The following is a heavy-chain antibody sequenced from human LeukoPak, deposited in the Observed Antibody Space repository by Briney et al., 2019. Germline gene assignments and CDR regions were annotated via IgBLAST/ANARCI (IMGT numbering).Heavy chain of an antibody. Sequence: GRSLRLSCAASGFTFDDYAMHWVRQAPGKGLEWVSGISWNSGSIGYADSVKGRFTISRDNAKNSLYLQMNSLRAEDTALYYCAKEPMVWGVLSYNLDYWGQGTLVTVSS. CDR3: AKEPMVWGVLSYNLDY. D-gene: IGHD3-10*01. CDR2: ISWNSGSI. V-gene: IGHV3-9*01. CDR1: GFTFDDYA. J-gene: IGHJ4*02.